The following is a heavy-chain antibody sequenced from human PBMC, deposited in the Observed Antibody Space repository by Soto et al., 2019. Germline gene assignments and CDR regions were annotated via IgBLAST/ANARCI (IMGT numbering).Heavy chain of an antibody. D-gene: IGHD3-3*01. J-gene: IGHJ3*02. V-gene: IGHV3-73*01. CDR2: IRSKANSYAT. CDR3: TTENRITILGVVREAFDI. Sequence: GGSLRLSCAASGFTFSGSAMHWVRQASGKGLEWVGRIRSKANSYATAYAASVKGRFTISRDDSKNTAYLQMNSLKTEDTAVYYCTTENRITILGVVREAFDIWGQGTMVTVSS. CDR1: GFTFSGSA.